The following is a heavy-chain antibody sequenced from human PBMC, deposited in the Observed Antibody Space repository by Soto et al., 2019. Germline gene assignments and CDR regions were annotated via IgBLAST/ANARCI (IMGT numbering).Heavy chain of an antibody. CDR1: GFNFDDYA. V-gene: IGHV3-9*01. CDR2: ISWHSGNI. CDR3: AKEIAYVYGYYQYGLDV. J-gene: IGHJ6*01. D-gene: IGHD5-18*01. Sequence: EVQLVESGGGLVQPGRSLRLSCAASGFNFDDYAMHWVRQAPGKGLEWVSSISWHSGNIDYADSVRGRFTISRDNAKNSLFLQMNSLRTEDTALYYCAKEIAYVYGYYQYGLDVWGQGTTVTVSS.